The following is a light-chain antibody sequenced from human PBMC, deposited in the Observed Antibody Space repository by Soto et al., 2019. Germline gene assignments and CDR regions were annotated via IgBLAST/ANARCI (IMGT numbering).Light chain of an antibody. J-gene: IGLJ1*01. Sequence: QSVLTQPRSVSGSPGQSVTISCTGTSSDVGGYSYVSWYQQHPGKAPKLMIYVVSKRPSGVPDRFSGYKSGNTASLTISGLQAEDEADYYCCSYAGSYNWVFGTGPKLTVL. CDR1: SSDVGGYSY. V-gene: IGLV2-11*01. CDR2: VVS. CDR3: CSYAGSYNWV.